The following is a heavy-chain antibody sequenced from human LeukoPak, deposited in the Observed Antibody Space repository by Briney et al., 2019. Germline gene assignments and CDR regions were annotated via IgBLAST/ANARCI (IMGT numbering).Heavy chain of an antibody. D-gene: IGHD5-18*01. CDR2: ISAYNGNT. CDR1: GYTFTSYD. V-gene: IGHV1-18*01. CDR3: AREYVDTAMVTGYYYYYGMDV. J-gene: IGHJ6*02. Sequence: GASVTVSCKASGYTFTSYDISWVRQAPGQGLEWMGWISAYNGNTNYAQKLQGRVTMTTDTSTSTAYMELRSLRSDDTAVYYCAREYVDTAMVTGYYYYYGMDVWGQGTTVTVSS.